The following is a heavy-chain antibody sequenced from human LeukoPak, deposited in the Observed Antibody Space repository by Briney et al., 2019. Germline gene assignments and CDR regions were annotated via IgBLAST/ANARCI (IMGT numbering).Heavy chain of an antibody. V-gene: IGHV3-11*04. Sequence: PGGSLRLSCAASGFTFSDSYMTWIRQAPGKGLEWVSYISGSGTIMYYADSVKGRFTISRDNAKNSLFLQMNSLRAEDTAVYYCARGWGNYVSWGQGTLVTVSS. J-gene: IGHJ4*02. D-gene: IGHD1-7*01. CDR3: ARGWGNYVS. CDR1: GFTFSDSY. CDR2: ISGSGTIM.